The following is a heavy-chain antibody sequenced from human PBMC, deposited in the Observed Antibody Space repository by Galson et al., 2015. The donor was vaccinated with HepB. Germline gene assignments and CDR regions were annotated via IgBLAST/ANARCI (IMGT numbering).Heavy chain of an antibody. Sequence: SLRLSCAASGFTFSSYAMSWVRQAPGKGLEWVSAISGSGGSTYYADSVKGRFTISRDNSKNTLYLQMNSLRAEDTAVYYCAKIRLRGILGPTDYWGQGTLVTVSS. D-gene: IGHD6-13*01. J-gene: IGHJ4*02. CDR1: GFTFSSYA. V-gene: IGHV3-23*01. CDR3: AKIRLRGILGPTDY. CDR2: ISGSGGST.